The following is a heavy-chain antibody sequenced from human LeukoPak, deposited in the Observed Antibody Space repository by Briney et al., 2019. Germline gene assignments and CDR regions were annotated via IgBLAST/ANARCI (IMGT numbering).Heavy chain of an antibody. Sequence: GGSLRLSCAASGFTFSSYEINWVRQAPGKGLEWVSYIRSSCSTKYHADSVKGRFTISRSKAKSSLYLQMNSLRAEDTAVYYCARIGQQLAFDYWGQGALVTVSS. V-gene: IGHV3-48*03. CDR2: IRSSCSTK. CDR1: GFTFSSYE. CDR3: ARIGQQLAFDY. J-gene: IGHJ4*02. D-gene: IGHD6-13*01.